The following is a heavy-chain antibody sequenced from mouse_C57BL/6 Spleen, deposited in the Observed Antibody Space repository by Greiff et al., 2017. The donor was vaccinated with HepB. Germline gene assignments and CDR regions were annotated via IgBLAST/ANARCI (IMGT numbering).Heavy chain of an antibody. V-gene: IGHV5-6*01. CDR3: ARPSHYYGSSYGYFDV. CDR2: ISSGGSYT. D-gene: IGHD1-1*01. J-gene: IGHJ1*03. CDR1: GFTFSSYG. Sequence: EVKLMESGGDLVKPGGSLKLSCAASGFTFSSYGMSWVRQTPDKRLEWVATISSGGSYTYYPASVKGRFTISRDNAKNTLYLQMISLKSEDTAMYYCARPSHYYGSSYGYFDVWGTGTTVTVSS.